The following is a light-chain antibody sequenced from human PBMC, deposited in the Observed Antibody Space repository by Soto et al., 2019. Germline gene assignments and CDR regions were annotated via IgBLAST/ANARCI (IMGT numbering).Light chain of an antibody. CDR2: DVS. J-gene: IGLJ2*01. CDR3: SSYSGSSTPVV. V-gene: IGLV2-14*03. CDR1: SSDVGGYNY. Sequence: QSALTQPASVSGSPGQSITISCTGTSSDVGGYNYVSWYQQHPGKAPKLMIYDVSHRPSGISNRFSGSKSSNTASLTISGLQAEDEADYYCSSYSGSSTPVVFGGGTKLTVL.